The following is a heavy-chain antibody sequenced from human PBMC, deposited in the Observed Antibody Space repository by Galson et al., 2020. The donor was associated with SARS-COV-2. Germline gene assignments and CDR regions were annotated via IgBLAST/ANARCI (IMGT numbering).Heavy chain of an antibody. V-gene: IGHV3-30*18. CDR2: ISYDGSNK. J-gene: IGHJ3*02. Sequence: SLKISCAASGFTFSSYGMHWVRQAPGKGLEWVAVISYDGSNKYYADSVKGRFTISRDNSKNTLYLQMNSLRAEDTAVYYCAKDFVLLWFGEPNAFDIWGQGTMVTVSS. CDR1: GFTFSSYG. CDR3: AKDFVLLWFGEPNAFDI. D-gene: IGHD3-10*01.